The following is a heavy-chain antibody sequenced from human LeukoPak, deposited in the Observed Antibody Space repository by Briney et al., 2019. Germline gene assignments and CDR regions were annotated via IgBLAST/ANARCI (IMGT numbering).Heavy chain of an antibody. J-gene: IGHJ4*02. CDR3: ARMGFCSSISCYNDY. V-gene: IGHV3-30*03. D-gene: IGHD2-2*02. CDR1: GFIFSSYG. CDR2: ISNDGSNK. Sequence: GRSLRLSCAASGFIFSSYGMDWVRQAPGKGLEWVAVISNDGSNKDYVDSVKGRFTISRDNSKNTLDLQMDSLRAEDTAVYYCARMGFCSSISCYNDYWGPGTLITVSS.